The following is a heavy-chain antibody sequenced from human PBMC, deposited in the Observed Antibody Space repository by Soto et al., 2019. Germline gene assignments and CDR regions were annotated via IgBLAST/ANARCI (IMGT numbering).Heavy chain of an antibody. D-gene: IGHD1-26*01. Sequence: QVQLVESGGGLVKPGGSLRLSCAASKFTFSAYYMSWIRQAPGKGLEWVSYISSSATTTYYADSVKGRFTISRDNAKNARYLQMHSLKAEDTAVYYCARDAIVGPSTHNYYGMDVWGQGTTVTVSS. CDR2: ISSSATTT. V-gene: IGHV3-11*01. CDR3: ARDAIVGPSTHNYYGMDV. CDR1: KFTFSAYY. J-gene: IGHJ6*02.